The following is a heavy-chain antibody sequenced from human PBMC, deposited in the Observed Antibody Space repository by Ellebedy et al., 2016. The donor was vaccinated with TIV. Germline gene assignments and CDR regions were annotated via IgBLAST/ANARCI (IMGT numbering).Heavy chain of an antibody. D-gene: IGHD2-21*02. V-gene: IGHV4-39*01. J-gene: IGHJ4*02. Sequence: MPSETLSLTCTVSGGSIRSSRYYWGWTRKPPGKGLEWIGSIYYTGSTYYKPPLKSRVSISVDTSKNQFSLKLSSVTAADTAVYYCARMRYCGGDCWYFDYWGQGTLVTVSS. CDR1: GGSIRSSRYY. CDR3: ARMRYCGGDCWYFDY. CDR2: IYYTGST.